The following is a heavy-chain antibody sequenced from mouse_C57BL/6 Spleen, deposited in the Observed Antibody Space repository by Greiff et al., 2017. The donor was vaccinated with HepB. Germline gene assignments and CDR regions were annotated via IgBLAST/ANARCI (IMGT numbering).Heavy chain of an antibody. CDR2: IDPSNGGT. CDR1: GYTFTSYW. J-gene: IGHJ2*01. Sequence: QVQLQQPGTELVKPGASVKLSCKASGYTFTSYWMHWVKQRPGQGLEWIGNIDPSNGGTNYNEKFKSKATLTVDKSSSTAYMQRSSLTSEDSAVYYCAREGIRGYFDYWGKGTTLTVAS. V-gene: IGHV1-53*01. CDR3: AREGIRGYFDY.